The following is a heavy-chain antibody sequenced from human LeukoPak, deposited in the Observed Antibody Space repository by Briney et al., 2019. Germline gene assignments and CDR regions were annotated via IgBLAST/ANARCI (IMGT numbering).Heavy chain of an antibody. J-gene: IGHJ5*02. CDR1: GYTFTNYG. CDR3: ARDYYDSSGYSPLNWFDP. D-gene: IGHD3-22*01. Sequence: ASVKVSCKASGYTFTNYGLSWVRQAPGQGLEWKGWISAYNGNTKYAQKVQGRVTMTRDTSTSTAYMELRSLRSDDTAVYYCARDYYDSSGYSPLNWFDPWGQGTLVTVSS. CDR2: ISAYNGNT. V-gene: IGHV1-18*01.